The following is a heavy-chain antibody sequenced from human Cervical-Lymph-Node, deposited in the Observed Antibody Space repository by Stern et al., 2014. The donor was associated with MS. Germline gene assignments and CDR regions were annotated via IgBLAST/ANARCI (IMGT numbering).Heavy chain of an antibody. J-gene: IGHJ5*02. CDR3: ARYTVRDWFDP. D-gene: IGHD4-17*01. V-gene: IGHV4-34*01. CDR1: GGSFSGYY. CDR2: INHSGNT. Sequence: QVQLQQCGAGLLKPSETLSLTCAAYGGSFSGYYWSWIRQSPGKGLEWIGEINHSGNTNYNPSLKSRVTILADTSRSHFSLQLGSVAAADTAVYYCARYTVRDWFDPWGQGTLVIVSS.